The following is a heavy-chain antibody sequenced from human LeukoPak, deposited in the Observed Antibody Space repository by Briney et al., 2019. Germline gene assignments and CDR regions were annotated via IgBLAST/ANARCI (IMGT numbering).Heavy chain of an antibody. V-gene: IGHV3-23*01. CDR1: GFTFSSYA. D-gene: IGHD6-19*01. Sequence: GGSLRLSCAASGFTFSSYAMSWVRQAPGKGLEWVSAISGSGGSTYYADSVKGRFTISRDNSKNTLYLQMNSLRAEDTAVYYCAKGIAVAGTKSYFDYWGQGTLVTVSS. J-gene: IGHJ4*02. CDR2: ISGSGGST. CDR3: AKGIAVAGTKSYFDY.